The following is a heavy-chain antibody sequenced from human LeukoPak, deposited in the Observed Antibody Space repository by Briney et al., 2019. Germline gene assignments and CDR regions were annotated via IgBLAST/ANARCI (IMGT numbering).Heavy chain of an antibody. CDR2: ISSSDNTI. J-gene: IGHJ4*02. CDR3: ARARRGYSYGRLDY. CDR1: GFAFSDYS. Sequence: GGTLRLSCAASGFAFSDYSMNWVRQAPGKGLEWVSYISSSDNTIHYADSVKGRFTISRDNAKNSLYLEMNSLRDEDTAVYYCARARRGYSYGRLDYWGQGTLVTVSS. V-gene: IGHV3-48*02. D-gene: IGHD5-18*01.